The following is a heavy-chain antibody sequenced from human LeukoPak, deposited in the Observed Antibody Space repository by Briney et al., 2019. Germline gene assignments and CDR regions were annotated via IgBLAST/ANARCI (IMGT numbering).Heavy chain of an antibody. J-gene: IGHJ4*02. Sequence: GGSLRLSCAASGFTFSSYSMNWVRQAPGKGLEWVSSISSSSSYIYYADSVKGRFTISRDNAKNSLYLQTNSLRAEDTAVYYCARESDIVVVPAAFDYWGQGTLVTVS. D-gene: IGHD2-2*01. V-gene: IGHV3-21*01. CDR3: ARESDIVVVPAAFDY. CDR2: ISSSSSYI. CDR1: GFTFSSYS.